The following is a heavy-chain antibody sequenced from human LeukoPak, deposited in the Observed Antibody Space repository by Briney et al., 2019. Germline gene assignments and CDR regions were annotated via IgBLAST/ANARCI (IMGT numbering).Heavy chain of an antibody. D-gene: IGHD1-1*01. Sequence: ASVKVSCKTSGYTFTSYGISWVRQAPGQGLEWMGWINVHNGNTNYAQKLQDRVAMTTDTSTSTAYMELRSLRSDDTAVYYCARWKGSLTFDYWGQGALVTVSS. J-gene: IGHJ4*02. V-gene: IGHV1-18*01. CDR3: ARWKGSLTFDY. CDR1: GYTFTSYG. CDR2: INVHNGNT.